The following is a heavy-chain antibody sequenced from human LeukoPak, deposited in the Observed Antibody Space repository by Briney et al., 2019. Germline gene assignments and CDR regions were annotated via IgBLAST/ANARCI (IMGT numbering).Heavy chain of an antibody. D-gene: IGHD1-26*01. CDR3: ARDVGATPGYFDY. V-gene: IGHV4-38-2*02. CDR2: IYYSVST. J-gene: IGHJ4*02. CDR1: GYSITSGYY. Sequence: PSETLSLTCTVSGYSITSGYYWGWIRQPPGKGLEWIGSIYYSVSTYYNPSLKSRVTISVDTSKNQFSLRLSSVTATDTAVYYCARDVGATPGYFDYWGQGTLVTVSS.